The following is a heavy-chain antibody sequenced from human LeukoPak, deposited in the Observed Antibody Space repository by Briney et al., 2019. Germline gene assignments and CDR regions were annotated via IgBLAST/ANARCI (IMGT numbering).Heavy chain of an antibody. CDR1: GGSISSGAYF. V-gene: IGHV4-31*03. D-gene: IGHD4-17*01. CDR2: IHSRGST. Sequence: SETLSLTCSVSGGSISSGAYFWTWIRQHPVKGLEWVGYIHSRGSTHYNPSLEGRLTISADTSNNQLSLKLSSMTAADTAVYYCARVGDYRGVYWGQGTLVTVSA. CDR3: ARVGDYRGVY. J-gene: IGHJ4*02.